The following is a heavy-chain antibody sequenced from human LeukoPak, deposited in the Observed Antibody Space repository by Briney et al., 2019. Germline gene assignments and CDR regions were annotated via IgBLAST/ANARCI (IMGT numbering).Heavy chain of an antibody. CDR3: ARRVKPQYYYDSSGYYRH. Sequence: SETLSLTCAVYGGSFSGYYWSWIRQPPGKGLEWIGEINHSGSTNYNPPPKSRATISVDESKSQFSLKLSSVTAADTAVYYCARRVKPQYYYDSSGYYRHWGQGTLVTVSS. D-gene: IGHD3-22*01. CDR2: INHSGST. V-gene: IGHV4-34*01. J-gene: IGHJ4*02. CDR1: GGSFSGYY.